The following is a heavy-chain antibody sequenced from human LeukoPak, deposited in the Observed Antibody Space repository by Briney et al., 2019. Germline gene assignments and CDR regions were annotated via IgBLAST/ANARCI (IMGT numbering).Heavy chain of an antibody. V-gene: IGHV4-39*01. CDR3: ARLRGSTCAFDI. J-gene: IGHJ4*02. D-gene: IGHD3-10*01. Sequence: SQTLSLTCTVSGGSISSSSYYWGWIRQPPGKGLEWMGSIYYSGSTYYNPSLESRVTISVDTSKNQFSLKLSSVTAADTAVYYCARLRGSTCAFDIWGQGTLVTVSS. CDR1: GGSISSSSYY. CDR2: IYYSGST.